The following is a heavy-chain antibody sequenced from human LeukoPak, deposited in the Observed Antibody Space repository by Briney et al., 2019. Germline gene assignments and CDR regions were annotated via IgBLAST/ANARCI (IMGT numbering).Heavy chain of an antibody. V-gene: IGHV3-11*05. D-gene: IGHD3/OR15-3a*01. CDR2: ISSSSSYT. J-gene: IGHJ4*02. Sequence: GGSLRLSCAASGFTFSDYYMSWIRQAPGKGLEWVSYISSSSSYTNYADSVKGRFTMSRDNAKNSLYLQMNRLRAEDTAVYYCARDDFLAGYYRGYFDYWGQGTLVTVSS. CDR1: GFTFSDYY. CDR3: ARDDFLAGYYRGYFDY.